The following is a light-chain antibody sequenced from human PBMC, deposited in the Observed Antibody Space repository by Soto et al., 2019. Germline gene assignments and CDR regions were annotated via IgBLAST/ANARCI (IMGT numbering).Light chain of an antibody. Sequence: AIRMTQSPSSLSASTGDRVTITCRASQGISSYLAWYQQKPGKAPKLLIYDASQLETGVPSRFSGSGSGTDFTFTINSLQPEDIGTYYCQHYNSFPITFGQGTRLEIK. CDR1: QGISSY. CDR2: DAS. V-gene: IGKV1-8*01. CDR3: QHYNSFPIT. J-gene: IGKJ5*01.